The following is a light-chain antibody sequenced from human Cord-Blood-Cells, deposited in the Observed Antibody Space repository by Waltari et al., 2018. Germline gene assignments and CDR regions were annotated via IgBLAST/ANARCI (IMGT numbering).Light chain of an antibody. V-gene: IGLV2-14*03. Sequence: SALTQPDPVSGSPGQSITISCTGTSSAVGGYNYVSWYQQHPGKAPKLMIYDVSNRPSGVSNRFSGCKSGSTASLTISGLQAEDEADYYCSSYTSSSTLYVFGTGTKVTVL. CDR1: SSAVGGYNY. J-gene: IGLJ1*01. CDR3: SSYTSSSTLYV. CDR2: DVS.